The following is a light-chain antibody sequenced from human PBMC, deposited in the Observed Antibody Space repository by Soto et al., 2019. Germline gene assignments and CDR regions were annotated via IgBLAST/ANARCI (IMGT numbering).Light chain of an antibody. V-gene: IGLV4-69*01. J-gene: IGLJ2*01. CDR3: QTWGTGIVV. CDR2: VNSDGRN. Sequence: QLVLTQSPSASASLGASVKLTCTLSSGHSNYAIAWHQQPPEKGPRYLMKVNSDGRNIKGDGIPDRFSGSSSGAERYLTISSLQSEDEADYYCQTWGTGIVVFGGGTQLTVL. CDR1: SGHSNYA.